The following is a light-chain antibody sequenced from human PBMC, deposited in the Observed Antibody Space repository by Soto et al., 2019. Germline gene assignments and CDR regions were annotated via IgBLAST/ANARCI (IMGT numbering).Light chain of an antibody. V-gene: IGLV2-8*01. CDR2: DVS. CDR1: SSDVGAYNY. J-gene: IGLJ2*01. Sequence: QSVLTQPPSASGSPGQSVTISCTGTSSDVGAYNYVSWYQQYTCKAPKLMIYDVSKRPSGVPDRFSGSKSGNTASLTVSGLRADDEAVYYCSSYGGGDTFHVIFGGGTKVTVL. CDR3: SSYGGGDTFHVI.